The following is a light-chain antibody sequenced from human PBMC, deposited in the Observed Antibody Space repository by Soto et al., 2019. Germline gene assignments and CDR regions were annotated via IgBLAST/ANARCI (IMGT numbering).Light chain of an antibody. CDR3: SSYAGSNNYV. Sequence: QSVLPQPPSASGSPGQSVTISCTGTSSDVGGYNYVSWYQQHPGKAPKLMSYEVSKRPSGVPDRFSGSKSGNTASLTVSGLQAEDEADYYCSSYAGSNNYVFGTGTKVTVL. CDR2: EVS. J-gene: IGLJ1*01. V-gene: IGLV2-8*01. CDR1: SSDVGGYNY.